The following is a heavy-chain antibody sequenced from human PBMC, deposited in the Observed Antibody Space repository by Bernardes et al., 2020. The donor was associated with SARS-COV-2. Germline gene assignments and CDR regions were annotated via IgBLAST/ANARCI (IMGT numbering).Heavy chain of an antibody. CDR2: ITLTGGSK. J-gene: IGHJ5*02. V-gene: IGHV3-23*01. CDR1: GFNYGSYA. D-gene: IGHD6-19*01. Sequence: GGFLRLSCTASGFNYGSYAMIWVRQAPAKGLDWVSSITLTGGSKYYAESVWGLLTISRDNSRNTVYLQMNSLRDEDTAVYYCAKDSTRYSSGWSSGSWGQGTLVTVSS. CDR3: AKDSTRYSSGWSSGS.